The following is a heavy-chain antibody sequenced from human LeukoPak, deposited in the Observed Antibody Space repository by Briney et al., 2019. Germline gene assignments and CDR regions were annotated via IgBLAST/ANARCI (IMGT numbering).Heavy chain of an antibody. CDR3: AKDIVGCSSTSCYMVDY. D-gene: IGHD2-2*02. J-gene: IGHJ4*02. CDR2: ISGSGGST. CDR1: GFTFSSYA. Sequence: GGPLRLSCAASGFTFSSYAMSWVRQAPGKGLEWVSAISGSGGSTYYADSVKGRFTISRDNSKNTLYLQMNSLRAEDTAVYYCAKDIVGCSSTSCYMVDYWGQGTLVTVSS. V-gene: IGHV3-23*01.